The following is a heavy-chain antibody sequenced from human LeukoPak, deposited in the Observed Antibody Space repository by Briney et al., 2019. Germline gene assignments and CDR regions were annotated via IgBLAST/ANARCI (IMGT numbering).Heavy chain of an antibody. CDR2: ISYDGSNK. Sequence: GGSLRLSCAASGFTFSSYGMHWVRQAPGKGLEWVAVISYDGSNKYYADFVKGRFTISRDNSKNTLYLQMNSLRTEDTAVYYCARVEQQLWDDAFDIWGQGTMVTVSS. D-gene: IGHD6-13*01. CDR3: ARVEQQLWDDAFDI. J-gene: IGHJ3*02. V-gene: IGHV3-30*19. CDR1: GFTFSSYG.